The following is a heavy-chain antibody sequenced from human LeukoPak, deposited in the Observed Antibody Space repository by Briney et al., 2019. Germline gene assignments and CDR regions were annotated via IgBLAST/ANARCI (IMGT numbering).Heavy chain of an antibody. CDR3: ARDLPLIVVVPAATKRNWFDT. CDR1: GYTFTSYG. D-gene: IGHD2-2*01. CDR2: ISAYNGNT. V-gene: IGHV1-18*04. Sequence: ASVKVSCKASGYTFTSYGISWVRQAPGQGLEWMGWISAYNGNTNYAQKLQGRVTMTTDTSTSTAYMELRSLSSDDTAVYYCARDLPLIVVVPAATKRNWFDTWGQGTLVTVSS. J-gene: IGHJ5*02.